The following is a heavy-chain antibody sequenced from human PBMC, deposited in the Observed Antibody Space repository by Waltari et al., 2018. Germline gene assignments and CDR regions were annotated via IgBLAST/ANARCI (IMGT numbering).Heavy chain of an antibody. J-gene: IGHJ3*02. Sequence: EVQLVESGGGLVQPGGSRRLSCAAAGSPVSTYWMDWVRQAPGKGLEWGAKIKQDGSEKYYVDSVKGRFTISRDNAKNSLYLQMNSLRAEDTAVYYCARVMGATTLSFDIWGQGTMVTVSS. CDR1: GSPVSTYW. CDR3: ARVMGATTLSFDI. D-gene: IGHD1-26*01. V-gene: IGHV3-7*01. CDR2: IKQDGSEK.